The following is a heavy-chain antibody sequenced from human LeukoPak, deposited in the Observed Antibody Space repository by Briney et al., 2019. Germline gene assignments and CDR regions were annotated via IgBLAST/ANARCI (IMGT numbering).Heavy chain of an antibody. J-gene: IGHJ4*02. CDR1: GGSISSYY. D-gene: IGHD3-10*01. Sequence: SETLSLTCTVSGGSISSYYWSWIRQPPGKGLEWIGYIYYSGSTNYNPSLKSRVTISVDTSKNQFSLKLSSVTAADTAVYYCAREPRITMVRGVIIGYFDYWGQGTLVTVSS. CDR3: AREPRITMVRGVIIGYFDY. CDR2: IYYSGST. V-gene: IGHV4-59*01.